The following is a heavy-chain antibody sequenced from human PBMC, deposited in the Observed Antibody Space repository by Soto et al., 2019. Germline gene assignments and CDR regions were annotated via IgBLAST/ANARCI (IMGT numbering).Heavy chain of an antibody. CDR2: IYDSGST. CDR1: GGSIRNYY. Sequence: SETLSLTCTVSGGSIRNYYWSWIRQAPGKGLEWIGSIYDSGSTNYNPSLKSRVYMSIDTSKNQFSLKLSSVTAADTAIFYCARENRRIDAFDIWGQGTMATVSS. J-gene: IGHJ3*02. V-gene: IGHV4-59*01. D-gene: IGHD2-15*01. CDR3: ARENRRIDAFDI.